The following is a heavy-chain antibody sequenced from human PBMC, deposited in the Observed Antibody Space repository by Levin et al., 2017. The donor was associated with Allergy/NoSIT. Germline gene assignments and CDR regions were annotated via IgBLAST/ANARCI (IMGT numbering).Heavy chain of an antibody. D-gene: IGHD4-17*01. CDR3: TTDNPLDGDYVADSDY. V-gene: IGHV3-15*01. J-gene: IGHJ4*02. CDR2: IKSKTDGETT. Sequence: GGSLRLSCAASGFTFSNAWMSWVRQAPGKGLEWVGRIKSKTDGETTDYAAPVKGRFTISRDDSKNTLYLQMNSLKTEDTAVYYCTTDNPLDGDYVADSDYWGQGTLVTVSS. CDR1: GFTFSNAW.